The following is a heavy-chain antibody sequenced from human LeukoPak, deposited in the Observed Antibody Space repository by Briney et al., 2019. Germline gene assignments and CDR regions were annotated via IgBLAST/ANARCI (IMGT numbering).Heavy chain of an antibody. Sequence: GESLRLSCAASGFTFTDYSMTWVRQAPGKGLEWVSSISTVSTYTFYSDSVKGRFTISRDNRKNTLYLQMSSLSAEDTAVYYCARDGSGFYYYYYMDVWGRGTAVTVSS. CDR1: GFTFTDYS. J-gene: IGHJ6*03. D-gene: IGHD6-25*01. V-gene: IGHV3-21*01. CDR3: ARDGSGFYYYYYMDV. CDR2: ISTVSTYT.